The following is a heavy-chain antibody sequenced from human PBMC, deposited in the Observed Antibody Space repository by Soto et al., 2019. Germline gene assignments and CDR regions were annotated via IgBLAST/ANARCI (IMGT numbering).Heavy chain of an antibody. J-gene: IGHJ4*02. CDR1: GYTFITYY. CDR2: INPGSGAT. V-gene: IGHV1-46*01. CDR3: ARALKWQQPNGSFDY. D-gene: IGHD2-2*03. Sequence: GASVKVSCKASGYTFITYYIHWVRQAPGQGLDWMGVINPGSGATAYAEKFRGRVTITRDTSTSTVYMELSSLRSEDRAVYYCARALKWQQPNGSFDYWGQGALVTVSS.